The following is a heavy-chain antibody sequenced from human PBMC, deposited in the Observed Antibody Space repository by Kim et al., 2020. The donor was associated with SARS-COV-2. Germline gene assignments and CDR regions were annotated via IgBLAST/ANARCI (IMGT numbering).Heavy chain of an antibody. V-gene: IGHV4-34*01. CDR3: ARRGRGGTVTYIDY. J-gene: IGHJ4*02. Sequence: PALKSRVTISVDTAKNEFSQKLRYVTAADTAVYYCARRGRGGTVTYIDYWGQGTLVTVSS. D-gene: IGHD4-17*01.